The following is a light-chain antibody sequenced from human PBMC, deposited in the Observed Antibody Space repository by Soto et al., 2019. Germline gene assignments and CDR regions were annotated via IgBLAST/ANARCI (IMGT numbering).Light chain of an antibody. V-gene: IGKV3-20*01. J-gene: IGKJ1*01. CDR1: QSVSSSF. CDR3: QQSGTSPWT. Sequence: EIVLTQSPGTLSLSPGERATLSCRASQSVSSSFLSWYQQKPGQAPRLLIYGASSRATGIPDRFSGSGSGTDFTLTISRLEPEGFAVYYGQQSGTSPWTFGQGTKVEIK. CDR2: GAS.